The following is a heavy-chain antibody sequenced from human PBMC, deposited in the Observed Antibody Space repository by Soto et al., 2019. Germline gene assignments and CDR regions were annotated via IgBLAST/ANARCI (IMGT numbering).Heavy chain of an antibody. J-gene: IGHJ6*02. CDR2: ISSSSSYI. V-gene: IGHV3-21*01. Sequence: GGSLRLSCAASGFTFSSYSMNWVRQAPGKGLEWVSSISSSSSYIYYADSVKGRFTISRDNAKNSLYLQMNSLRAEDTAVYYCARGGGITIFGVVTRGGYYGMDVWGQGTTVTAP. CDR3: ARGGGITIFGVVTRGGYYGMDV. D-gene: IGHD3-3*01. CDR1: GFTFSSYS.